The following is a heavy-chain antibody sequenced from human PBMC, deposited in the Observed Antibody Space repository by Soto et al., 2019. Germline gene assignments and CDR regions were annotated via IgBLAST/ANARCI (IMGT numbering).Heavy chain of an antibody. CDR1: GYIFKNFG. V-gene: IGHV1-18*01. CDR3: ARSRDYFDN. Sequence: ASVKVSCKASGYIFKNFGIGWVRQAPGLGPEWVGWINVDNGNTKYAEKVQGRVTTTTDTPTNTAYMELTKLTSDDTAVYYCARSRDYFDNWGQGTLVPVSS. J-gene: IGHJ4*02. CDR2: INVDNGNT.